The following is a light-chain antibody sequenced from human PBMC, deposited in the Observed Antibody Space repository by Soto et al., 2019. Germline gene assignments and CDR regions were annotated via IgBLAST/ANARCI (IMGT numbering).Light chain of an antibody. CDR2: DAS. Sequence: DIVMTQSPATLSVSLGERVTLSCRASQSVSSYLAWYQQKPGQAPRLLISDASTKASDIPDKFSGSGSGADVTLSISSLPSKDPAVFYCLQYSAWPPLYTFGQGTKLEIK. CDR1: QSVSSY. J-gene: IGKJ2*01. V-gene: IGKV3-15*01. CDR3: LQYSAWPPLYT.